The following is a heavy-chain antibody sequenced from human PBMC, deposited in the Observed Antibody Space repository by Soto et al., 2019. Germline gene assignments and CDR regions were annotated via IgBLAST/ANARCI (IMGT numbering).Heavy chain of an antibody. D-gene: IGHD6-13*01. J-gene: IGHJ5*02. CDR2: ISSSSYT. V-gene: IGHV3-11*06. CDR3: AREGVAAAGTFNWFDP. Sequence: GGSLRLSCAASGFTFSDYYMSWIRQAPGKGLEWVSYISSSSYTNYADSVKGRFTISRDNAKNSLYLQMNSLRAEDTAVYYCAREGVAAAGTFNWFDPWGQGTLVTVSS. CDR1: GFTFSDYY.